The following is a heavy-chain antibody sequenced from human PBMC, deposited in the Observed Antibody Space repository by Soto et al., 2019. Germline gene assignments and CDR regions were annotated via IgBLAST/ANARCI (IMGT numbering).Heavy chain of an antibody. CDR1: EYSFTSYW. V-gene: IGHV5-51*01. CDR2: IYPGDSDT. CDR3: APAMVRGADYHYSGMDI. Sequence: GESLQISCKGFEYSFTSYWCRWVRQMAGKGLEWMGLIYPGDSDTSSRPSFQGQVTILADKSTSTAYLQWSSLKASDTDMYYCAPAMVRGADYHYSGMDIWDQETTGNVSS. D-gene: IGHD3-10*01. J-gene: IGHJ6*02.